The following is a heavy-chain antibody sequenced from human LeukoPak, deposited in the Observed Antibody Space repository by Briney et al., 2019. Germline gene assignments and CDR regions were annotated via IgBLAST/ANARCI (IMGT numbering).Heavy chain of an antibody. J-gene: IGHJ4*02. D-gene: IGHD6-13*01. V-gene: IGHV3-74*01. CDR2: INSDGSST. Sequence: GGTLRLSCAASGFTFSSYWMHWVRQAPGKGLVRVSRINSDGSSTSYADSVKGRFTISRDNAKNTLYLQMNSLRAEDTAVYYCARESSSWYGDLYYFDYWGQGTLVTVSS. CDR3: ARESSSWYGDLYYFDY. CDR1: GFTFSSYW.